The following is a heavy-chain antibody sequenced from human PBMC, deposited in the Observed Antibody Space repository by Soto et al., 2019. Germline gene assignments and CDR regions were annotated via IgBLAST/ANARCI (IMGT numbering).Heavy chain of an antibody. CDR2: IWYDGSNK. V-gene: IGHV3-33*01. CDR1: GFTFSSYG. J-gene: IGHJ6*02. D-gene: IGHD2-15*01. CDR3: ARVAAEDYYYYGMDV. Sequence: PGGSLRLSCAASGFTFSSYGMHWVRQAPGKGLEWVAVIWYDGSNKYYADSVKGRFTISRDNSKNTLYLQMNSLRAEDTAVYYSARVAAEDYYYYGMDVWGQGTTVTVSS.